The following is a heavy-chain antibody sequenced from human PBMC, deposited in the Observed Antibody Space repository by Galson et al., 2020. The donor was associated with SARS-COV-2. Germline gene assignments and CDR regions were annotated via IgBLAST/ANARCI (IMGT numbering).Heavy chain of an antibody. V-gene: IGHV1-18*01. CDR1: GYIFNNYG. CDR3: ARDLGRYEVDYGDYGNWFDP. J-gene: IGHJ5*02. CDR2: ISTYNGNT. Sequence: ASVKVSCKASGYIFNNYGISWVRQAPGQGLEWMGWISTYNGNTYYAEKFQGRVTMTTDTSTSTAYMELRSLRSDDTAVFYCARDLGRYEVDYGDYGNWFDPWGQGTLVTVSS. D-gene: IGHD4-17*01.